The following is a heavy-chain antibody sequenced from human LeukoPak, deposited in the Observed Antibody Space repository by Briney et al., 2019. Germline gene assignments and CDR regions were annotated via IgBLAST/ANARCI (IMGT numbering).Heavy chain of an antibody. D-gene: IGHD3-16*01. J-gene: IGHJ4*02. CDR2: IYYSGST. CDR3: VRGSTLRHYQY. Sequence: KSSETLSLTCSVSGGSISSSTYYWGWIRRPPGKGLEWIGSIYYSGSTYYNPSLKSRVTVSVDTSKNQFSLILSSVTAADTAVYYCVRGSTLRHYQYWGQGTLVTVSS. V-gene: IGHV4-39*01. CDR1: GGSISSSTYY.